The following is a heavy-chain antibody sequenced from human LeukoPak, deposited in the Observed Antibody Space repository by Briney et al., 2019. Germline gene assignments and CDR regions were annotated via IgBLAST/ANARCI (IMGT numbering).Heavy chain of an antibody. CDR1: GGSISSNDYY. CDR2: IYYSGST. V-gene: IGHV4-39*01. Sequence: PSETLSLTCTVSGGSISSNDYYWDWIRQPPGMGLEYIGSIYYSGSTYYNPSLKSRVTISVDTSKNQFSLKLSSVTAADTAVYYCARPTLYSSSDPWGYWGQGTLVTVSS. D-gene: IGHD6-6*01. J-gene: IGHJ4*02. CDR3: ARPTLYSSSDPWGY.